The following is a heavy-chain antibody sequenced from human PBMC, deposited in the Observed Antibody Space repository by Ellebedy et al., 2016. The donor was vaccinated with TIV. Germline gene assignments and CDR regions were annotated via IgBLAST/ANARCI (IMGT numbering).Heavy chain of an antibody. CDR2: IKEDGREK. CDR1: GFSFSTHW. J-gene: IGHJ4*02. V-gene: IGHV3-7*01. D-gene: IGHD2-15*01. CDR3: AVRPLAPHYFDS. Sequence: GESLKISCEVSGFSFSTHWMRWVRQAPGKGLEWVANIKEDGREKYYADSMKGRFTISRDNAKNSLYLQMNSLRGEDTAVYYCAVRPLAPHYFDSWGRGTLVTVSS.